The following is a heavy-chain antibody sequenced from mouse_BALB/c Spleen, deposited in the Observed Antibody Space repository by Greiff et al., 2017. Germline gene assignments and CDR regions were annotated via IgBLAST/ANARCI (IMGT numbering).Heavy chain of an antibody. CDR1: GFSLSTSGMG. V-gene: IGHV8-12*01. CDR3: ARRLRRYAMDY. Sequence: QVTLKESGPGILQPSQTLSLTCSFSGFSLSTSGMGVSWIRQPSGKGLEWLAHIYWDDDKRYNPSLKSRLTISKDTSRNQVFLKITSVDTADTATYYCARRLRRYAMDYWGQGTSVTVSS. CDR2: IYWDDDK. D-gene: IGHD1-2*01. J-gene: IGHJ4*01.